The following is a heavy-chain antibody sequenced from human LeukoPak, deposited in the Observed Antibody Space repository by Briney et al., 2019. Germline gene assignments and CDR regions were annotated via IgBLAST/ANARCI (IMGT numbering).Heavy chain of an antibody. J-gene: IGHJ6*02. CDR3: ARDLGYYGPRYGMDV. Sequence: SKTLSLTCTVSGGSISYYYWSWIRQPPGKGLEWIGNIYYSGSTNYNPSLKSRVTISVDTSRNQFSLNLTSVTAADTAVYYCARDLGYYGPRYGMDVWGQGTTVTVSS. V-gene: IGHV4-59*01. CDR2: IYYSGST. CDR1: GGSISYYY. D-gene: IGHD3-10*01.